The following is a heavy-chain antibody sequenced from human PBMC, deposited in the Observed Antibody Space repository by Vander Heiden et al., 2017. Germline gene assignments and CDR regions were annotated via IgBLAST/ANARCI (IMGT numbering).Heavy chain of an antibody. CDR3: ARDDYDSSGANWFDP. Sequence: QVQLVESGGGVVQSGRSLRLSCAASGFTFSDYRMHWVRQAAGKGLEWLAVISFDGTKKYYADSVTGRFIISRDDSKNTLYLQMNSLRPEDTALYYCARDDYDSSGANWFDPWGQGTLVTVSS. CDR2: ISFDGTKK. V-gene: IGHV3-30*03. J-gene: IGHJ5*02. CDR1: GFTFSDYR. D-gene: IGHD3-22*01.